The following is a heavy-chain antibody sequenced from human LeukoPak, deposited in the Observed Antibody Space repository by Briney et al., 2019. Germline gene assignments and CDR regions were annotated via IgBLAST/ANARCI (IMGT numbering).Heavy chain of an antibody. CDR1: GFTFSSYA. D-gene: IGHD2-2*01. Sequence: PGGSLRLSCAASGFTFSSYAMSWVRRAPGKGLEWVSGISGSGGSTYYADSVKGRFTISRGNDKNTLYLQMNSLRAEDTAVYYCAKRYCSSTSCYYQYYFDYWGRGALVTVSS. J-gene: IGHJ4*02. CDR2: ISGSGGST. V-gene: IGHV3-23*01. CDR3: AKRYCSSTSCYYQYYFDY.